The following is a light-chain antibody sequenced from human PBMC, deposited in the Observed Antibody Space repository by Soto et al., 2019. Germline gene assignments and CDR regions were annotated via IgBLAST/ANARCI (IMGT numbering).Light chain of an antibody. CDR1: SSNVGGYHY. CDR2: DVS. J-gene: IGLJ2*01. Sequence: QSALTQPASVSGSPGQSITISFTGTSSNVGGYHYVSWYQQHPGKAPKLMIYDVSNRPSGVSNRFSGSKSGNTASLTISGLQAEDEADYYCSSYTNSGTVVFGGGTKLTVL. CDR3: SSYTNSGTVV. V-gene: IGLV2-14*03.